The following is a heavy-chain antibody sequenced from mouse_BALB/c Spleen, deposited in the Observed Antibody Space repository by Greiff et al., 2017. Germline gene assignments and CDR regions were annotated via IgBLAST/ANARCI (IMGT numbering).Heavy chain of an antibody. Sequence: EVKLVESGPGLVKPSQSLSLTCTVTGYSITSDYAWNWIRQFPGNKLEWMGYISYSGSTSYNPSLKSRISITRDTSKNQFFLQLNSVTTEDTATYYCARETTGYYFDYWGQGTTLTVSS. D-gene: IGHD2-12*01. CDR3: ARETTGYYFDY. J-gene: IGHJ2*01. CDR1: GYSITSDYA. CDR2: ISYSGST. V-gene: IGHV3-2*02.